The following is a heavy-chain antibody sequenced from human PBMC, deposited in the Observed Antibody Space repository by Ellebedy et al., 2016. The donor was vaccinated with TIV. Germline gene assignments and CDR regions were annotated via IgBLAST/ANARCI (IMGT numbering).Heavy chain of an antibody. CDR3: ARDLLSDDSSWYGSFDY. CDR1: GYTFTGHY. J-gene: IGHJ4*02. Sequence: AASVKVSCKASGYTFTGHYMHWVRQAPGQGLEWMGWINPNSGDTNYAQKFQGRVTMTRDTSISTAYIEVSSLRFDDTAVYYCARDLLSDDSSWYGSFDYWGQGTLVTVSS. CDR2: INPNSGDT. D-gene: IGHD6-13*01. V-gene: IGHV1-2*02.